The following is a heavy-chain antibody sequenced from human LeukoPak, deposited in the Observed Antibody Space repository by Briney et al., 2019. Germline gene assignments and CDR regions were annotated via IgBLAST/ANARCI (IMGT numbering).Heavy chain of an antibody. V-gene: IGHV5-51*01. CDR1: GYSFSNYW. J-gene: IGHJ3*02. CDR3: AASVEMATTDAFDI. Sequence: GESLKISCKGSGYSFSNYWIGWVRQMPGKGLEWMGIIYPGEYDTRYSPSFQGQVTISADKSISTAYLQWSSLKASDTAMYYCAASVEMATTDAFDIWGQGTMVTVSS. D-gene: IGHD5-24*01. CDR2: IYPGEYDT.